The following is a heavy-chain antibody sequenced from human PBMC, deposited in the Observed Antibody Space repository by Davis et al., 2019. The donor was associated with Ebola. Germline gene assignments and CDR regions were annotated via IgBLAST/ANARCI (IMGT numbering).Heavy chain of an antibody. V-gene: IGHV3-7*01. CDR2: MKQDGSEI. CDR1: GFTFSSYW. D-gene: IGHD4-11*01. Sequence: PGGSLRLSCAASGFTFSSYWMSWVRQAPGKGLEWVANMKQDGSEIYYVDSVRGRFTISRDNAMNSLYLEMNSLRAEDTAVYYCARGGTTVTTPLDYWGQGTQVTVSS. CDR3: ARGGTTVTTPLDY. J-gene: IGHJ4*02.